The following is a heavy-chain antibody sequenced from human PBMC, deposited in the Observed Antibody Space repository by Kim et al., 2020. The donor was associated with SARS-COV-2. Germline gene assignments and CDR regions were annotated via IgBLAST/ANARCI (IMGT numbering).Heavy chain of an antibody. J-gene: IGHJ3*02. D-gene: IGHD6-13*01. CDR2: IGTAGDT. Sequence: GGSLRLSCAASGFTFSSYDMHWVRQATGKGLEWVSAIGTAGDTYYPGSVKGRFTISRENAKNSLYLQMNSLRAGDTAVYYYARGYSSSWYWAFDIWGQGTMGTV. CDR3: ARGYSSSWYWAFDI. V-gene: IGHV3-13*01. CDR1: GFTFSSYD.